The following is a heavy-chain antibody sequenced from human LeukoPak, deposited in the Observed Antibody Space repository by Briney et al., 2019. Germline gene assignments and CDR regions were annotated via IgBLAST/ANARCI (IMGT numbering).Heavy chain of an antibody. V-gene: IGHV3-30*04. CDR2: ISHDGSSK. J-gene: IGHJ6*02. Sequence: GGSLRLSCAASGFTFSTYAMHWVRQAPGKGLEWVAVISHDGSSKYYADSVKGRFTISRDNSENTLYLQMNSLRAEDTAVYYCAKRQAVAALDYYGMDVWGQGTTVTVSS. CDR1: GFTFSTYA. D-gene: IGHD6-19*01. CDR3: AKRQAVAALDYYGMDV.